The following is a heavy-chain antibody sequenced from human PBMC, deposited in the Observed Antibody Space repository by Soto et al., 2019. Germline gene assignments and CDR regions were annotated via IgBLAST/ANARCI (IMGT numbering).Heavy chain of an antibody. Sequence: QVQLVESGGGLVKPGGSLRLSCAASGFTFSDYYMSWIRQAPGKGLEWVSYISSSGSTIYYADSVKGRFTISRDNAKNALYLQMDSVRAEDTAVYYCARELVMVYDKNHRVDCDYCGQGTLVTVSS. V-gene: IGHV3-11*01. D-gene: IGHD2-8*01. CDR1: GFTFSDYY. CDR3: ARELVMVYDKNHRVDCDY. J-gene: IGHJ4*02. CDR2: ISSSGSTI.